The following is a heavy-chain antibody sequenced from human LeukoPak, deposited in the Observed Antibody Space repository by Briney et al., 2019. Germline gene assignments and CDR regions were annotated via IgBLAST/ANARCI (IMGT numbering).Heavy chain of an antibody. D-gene: IGHD3-10*01. CDR3: ARRVYYGSGRLRPHYYMDV. Sequence: SETLSLTCSVSGYSISSGYYWGWIRQPPGKGLEWIGNIYYSGSTNYNPSLKSRVTISVDTSKNQFSLKLSSVTAADTAVYYCARRVYYGSGRLRPHYYMDVWGKGTTVTISS. CDR2: IYYSGST. CDR1: GYSISSGYY. J-gene: IGHJ6*03. V-gene: IGHV4-38-2*02.